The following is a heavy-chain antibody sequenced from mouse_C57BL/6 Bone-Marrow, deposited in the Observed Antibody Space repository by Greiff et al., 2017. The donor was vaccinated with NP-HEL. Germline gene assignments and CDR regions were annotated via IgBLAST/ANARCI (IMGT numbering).Heavy chain of an antibody. D-gene: IGHD2-10*02. CDR3: ARDWYGNYDAMDY. V-gene: IGHV5-4*01. Sequence: DVQLQESGGGLVKPGGSLKLSCAASGFTFSSYAMSWVRQTPEKRLEWVATISDGGSYTYYPDNVKGRFTISRDNAKNNLYLQMSHLKSEDTAMYYCARDWYGNYDAMDYWGQGTSVTVSS. J-gene: IGHJ4*01. CDR1: GFTFSSYA. CDR2: ISDGGSYT.